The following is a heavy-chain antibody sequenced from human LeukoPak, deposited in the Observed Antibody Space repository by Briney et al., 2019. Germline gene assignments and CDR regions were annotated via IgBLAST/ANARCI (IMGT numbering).Heavy chain of an antibody. CDR1: GGSISSYY. CDR3: ARSLYDSSGYPEYYFDY. V-gene: IGHV4-59*12. CDR2: IYYSGST. Sequence: SETLSLTCTVSGGSISSYYWSWIRQPPGKGLEWIGYIYYSGSTNYNPSLKSRVTISVDTSKNQFSLKLSSVTAADTAVYYCARSLYDSSGYPEYYFDYWGQGTLVTVSS. D-gene: IGHD3-22*01. J-gene: IGHJ4*02.